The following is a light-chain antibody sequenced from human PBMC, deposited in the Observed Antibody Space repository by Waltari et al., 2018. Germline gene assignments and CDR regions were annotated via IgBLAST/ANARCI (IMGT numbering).Light chain of an antibody. CDR1: QNINND. J-gene: IGKJ4*01. CDR3: QQSYSTPLT. Sequence: DIQMTQSPSSLSASVGDTVTITCRASQNINNDLSWYQQRPGKAPKLLIYAASALQSGVPSRFSGRGSATDYTLTIISLQPEDSATYFCQQSYSTPLTFGGGTKVEIK. CDR2: AAS. V-gene: IGKV1-39*01.